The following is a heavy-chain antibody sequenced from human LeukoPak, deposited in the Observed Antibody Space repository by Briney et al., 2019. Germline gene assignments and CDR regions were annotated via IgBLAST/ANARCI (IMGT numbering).Heavy chain of an antibody. V-gene: IGHV4-34*01. D-gene: IGHD3-3*01. Sequence: PSETLSLTCAVYGGSFSGYYWSWIRQPPGKGLERIGEINHSGSTNYNPSLKSRVTISVDTSKNQFSLKLSSVTAADTAVYYCARALKASATIFDYWGQGTLVTVSS. J-gene: IGHJ4*02. CDR3: ARALKASATIFDY. CDR2: INHSGST. CDR1: GGSFSGYY.